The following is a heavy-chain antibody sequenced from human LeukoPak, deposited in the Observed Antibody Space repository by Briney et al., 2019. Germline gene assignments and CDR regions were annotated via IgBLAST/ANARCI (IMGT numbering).Heavy chain of an antibody. V-gene: IGHV3-30*03. CDR2: ISYDGSNK. J-gene: IGHJ6*03. CDR3: AREEYSFPYMDV. CDR1: GFTFSSYG. Sequence: HPGRSLRLSCAASGFTFSSYGMHWVRQAPGKGLEWVAVISYDGSNKYYADSVKGRFTISRDNSKNTLYLQMNSLRAEDTAVYYCAREEYSFPYMDVWGKGTTVTVSS. D-gene: IGHD5-18*01.